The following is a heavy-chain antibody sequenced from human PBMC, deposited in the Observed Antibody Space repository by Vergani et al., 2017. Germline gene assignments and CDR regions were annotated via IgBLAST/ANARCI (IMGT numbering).Heavy chain of an antibody. CDR3: ARGGPIVATMSDY. D-gene: IGHD5-12*01. V-gene: IGHV1-2*02. Sequence: QVQLVQSGAEVKKPGASVKVSCKASGYTFTSYGISWVGQAPGQGLEWMGWINPNSGGTNYAQKFQGRVTMTRDTSISTAYMALSRLRSDDTAVYYCARGGPIVATMSDYWGQGTLVTVSS. J-gene: IGHJ4*02. CDR1: GYTFTSYG. CDR2: INPNSGGT.